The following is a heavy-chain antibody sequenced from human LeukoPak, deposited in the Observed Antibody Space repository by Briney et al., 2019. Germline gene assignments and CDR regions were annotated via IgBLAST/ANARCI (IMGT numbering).Heavy chain of an antibody. Sequence: PGGSLRLSCAASGFTFSNAWMSWVRQAPGKGLEWVGRIKSKTDGGTTDYAAPVKGRFTISRDDSKNTLYLQMNSLKTEDTAVYYCTTEDIVVVPAANYWGQETLVTVSS. D-gene: IGHD2-2*01. J-gene: IGHJ4*02. CDR3: TTEDIVVVPAANY. V-gene: IGHV3-15*01. CDR1: GFTFSNAW. CDR2: IKSKTDGGTT.